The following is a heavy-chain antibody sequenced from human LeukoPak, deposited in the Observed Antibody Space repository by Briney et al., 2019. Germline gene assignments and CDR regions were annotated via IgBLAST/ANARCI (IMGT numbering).Heavy chain of an antibody. D-gene: IGHD3-22*01. V-gene: IGHV3-30*02. CDR1: GFTFSSYG. CDR2: IRFDGNNK. CDR3: ARKKYYYDSSGYSYGFDI. Sequence: GGSLRLSCAAPGFTFSSYGMNWVRQAPGKGLEWVTFIRFDGNNKYYADSVKGRFTISRDNSKNTLYLQMTSLRAEDTAVYYCARKKYYYDSSGYSYGFDIWGQGTMVTVSS. J-gene: IGHJ3*02.